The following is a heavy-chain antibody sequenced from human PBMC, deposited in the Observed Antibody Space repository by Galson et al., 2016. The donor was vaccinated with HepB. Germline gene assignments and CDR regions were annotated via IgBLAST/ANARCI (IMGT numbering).Heavy chain of an antibody. CDR2: IHHDGRT. CDR1: GGSISRSGYY. V-gene: IGHV4-39*01. Sequence: SETLSLTCTVSGGSISRSGYYWSWIRQSPEKGLEWIGSIHHDGRTSYNPSLKSRVTISVDPSKSHFSLNLPSVTAADTAVYYCATSYTRDWYAGANFGYWGQGALVTVSS. J-gene: IGHJ4*02. CDR3: ATSYTRDWYAGANFGY. D-gene: IGHD6-19*01.